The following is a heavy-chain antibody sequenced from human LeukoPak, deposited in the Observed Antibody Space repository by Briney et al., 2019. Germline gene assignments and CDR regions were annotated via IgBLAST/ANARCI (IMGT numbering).Heavy chain of an antibody. CDR1: GFTFSSYA. V-gene: IGHV3-64*01. CDR3: ARGLDILTGYTDY. J-gene: IGHJ4*02. Sequence: PGGSLRLSCAASGFTFSSYAMHWVRQAPGKGLEYVSAISSNGGSTYYANSVKGRFTISRDNSKNTLYLQMGSLRAEDMAVYYCARGLDILTGYTDYWGQGTLVTVSS. D-gene: IGHD3-9*01. CDR2: ISSNGGST.